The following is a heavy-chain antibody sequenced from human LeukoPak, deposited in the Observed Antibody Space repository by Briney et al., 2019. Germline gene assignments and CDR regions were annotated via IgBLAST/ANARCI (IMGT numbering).Heavy chain of an antibody. CDR3: AIYTVTYFDY. J-gene: IGHJ4*02. Sequence: GGSLRLSCAASGVTFSNYSMNWVRQAPGKGLEWVSYISSSSSTMYYPDSVRGRFTISRDNAKNSLYLQMNSLRAEDTAVYYCAIYTVTYFDYWGQGTLVTVSS. CDR2: ISSSSSTM. D-gene: IGHD4-11*01. V-gene: IGHV3-48*04. CDR1: GVTFSNYS.